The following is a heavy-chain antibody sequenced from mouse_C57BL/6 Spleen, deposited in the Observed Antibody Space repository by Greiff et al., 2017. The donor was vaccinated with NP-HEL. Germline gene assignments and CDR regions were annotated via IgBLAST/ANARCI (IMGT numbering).Heavy chain of an antibody. CDR2: INPGSGGT. CDR3: ARSATVVATGAMDY. D-gene: IGHD1-1*01. J-gene: IGHJ4*01. V-gene: IGHV1-54*01. Sequence: LQESGAELVRPGTSVKVSCKASGYAFTNYLIEWVKQRPGQGLEWIGVINPGSGGTNYNEKFKGKATLTADKSSSTAYMQLSSLTSEDSAVYFCARSATVVATGAMDYWGQGTSVTVSS. CDR1: GYAFTNYL.